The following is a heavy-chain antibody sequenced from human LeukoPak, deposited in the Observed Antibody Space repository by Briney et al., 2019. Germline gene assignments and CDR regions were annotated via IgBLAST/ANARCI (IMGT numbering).Heavy chain of an antibody. J-gene: IGHJ3*02. CDR1: GGTFSSYA. CDR2: IIPIFGTA. CDR3: ATVPRQEMAFDI. Sequence: ASVKVSCKASGGTFSSYAISWVRQAPGQGLEWMGGIIPIFGTANYAQKFQGRVTITADESTSTVYMELSSLRSEDTAVYYCATVPRQEMAFDIWGQGTMVTVSS. V-gene: IGHV1-69*01. D-gene: IGHD5-24*01.